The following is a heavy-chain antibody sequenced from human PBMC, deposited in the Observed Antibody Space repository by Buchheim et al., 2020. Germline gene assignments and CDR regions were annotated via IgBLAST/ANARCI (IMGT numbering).Heavy chain of an antibody. CDR3: ARDLPDGRLGPFDN. Sequence: EVQLLESGGGLVQPGGSLRLSCAASGFTFSSYAMSWVRQAPGKGLEWVAHLGVTNYIYYAESVKGRFSISRDTAENLVYLQMNSLRDDDTAVYFCARDLPDGRLGPFDNWGQGTL. V-gene: IGHV3-48*02. CDR2: LGVTNYI. CDR1: GFTFSSYA. J-gene: IGHJ4*02. D-gene: IGHD5-24*01.